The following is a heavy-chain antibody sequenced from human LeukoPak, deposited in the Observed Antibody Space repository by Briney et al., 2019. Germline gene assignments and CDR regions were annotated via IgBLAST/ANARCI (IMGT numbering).Heavy chain of an antibody. J-gene: IGHJ4*02. CDR2: IWYDGSNK. CDR1: GFTFSSYG. V-gene: IGHV3-33*01. D-gene: IGHD6-13*01. Sequence: GGSLRLSCAASGFTFSSYGMHWVRQAPGKGLEWVAVIWYDGSNKYYADSVKGRFTISRDNSKNTLYLQMNSLRAEDTAVYYCASSRWSSTERPDYWGQGTLVTVSS. CDR3: ASSRWSSTERPDY.